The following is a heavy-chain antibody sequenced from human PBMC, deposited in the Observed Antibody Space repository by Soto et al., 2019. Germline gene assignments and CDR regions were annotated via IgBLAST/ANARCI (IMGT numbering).Heavy chain of an antibody. CDR2: ISGGGDST. Sequence: GGSLRLSCAASGFSFINYALSWVRQPPGKGLEWVSGISGGGDSTYYADSVKGRFTISRDNSRNTLYLQMNSLRADDSAVYYFAKRYCTSTTCLSLVFYYYIYVWGKGTTVTVSS. V-gene: IGHV3-23*01. CDR1: GFSFINYA. CDR3: AKRYCTSTTCLSLVFYYYIYV. D-gene: IGHD2-2*01. J-gene: IGHJ6*03.